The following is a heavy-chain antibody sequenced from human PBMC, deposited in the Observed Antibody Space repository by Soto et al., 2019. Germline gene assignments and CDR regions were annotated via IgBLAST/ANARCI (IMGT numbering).Heavy chain of an antibody. D-gene: IGHD3-3*01. V-gene: IGHV1-2*02. CDR2: INPATGAA. CDR3: ARGGGVGVAGSAAFDM. Sequence: QLHLVQSGAVVKKPGASVTVSCSASGYPVTAYYMHWVRQAPGRGLEWMGGINPATGAAKYTQTFQGRVPMTWDTSTSTVFMEPSGLTSEDTAVFYWARGGGVGVAGSAAFDMGGQGTLVTVSS. CDR1: GYPVTAYY. J-gene: IGHJ3*02.